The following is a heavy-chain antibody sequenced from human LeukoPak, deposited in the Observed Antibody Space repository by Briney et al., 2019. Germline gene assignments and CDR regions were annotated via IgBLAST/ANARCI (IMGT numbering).Heavy chain of an antibody. Sequence: GGSLRLSCAASGFTFSSYAMSWVRQAPGKGLEWVSAISGSGGSTYYADSVKGRFTISRDNSKNMYLQMNSLRAEDTAVYYCAKDLISMVRGSPMDVWGQGTTVTVSS. J-gene: IGHJ6*02. D-gene: IGHD3-10*01. CDR2: ISGSGGST. V-gene: IGHV3-23*01. CDR3: AKDLISMVRGSPMDV. CDR1: GFTFSSYA.